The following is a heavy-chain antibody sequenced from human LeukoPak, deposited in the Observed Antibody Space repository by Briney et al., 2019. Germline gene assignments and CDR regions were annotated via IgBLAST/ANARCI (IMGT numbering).Heavy chain of an antibody. V-gene: IGHV3-64D*09. CDR1: GFTFSSYA. CDR3: VKGQRYYDSSGYYSIEYFQH. Sequence: PGGSRRLSCSASGFTFSSYAMHWVRQAPGKGLEYVSAISSNGGSTYYADSVKGRFTISRDNSKNTLYLQMSSLRAEDTAVYYCVKGQRYYDSSGYYSIEYFQHWGQGTLVTVSP. CDR2: ISSNGGST. J-gene: IGHJ1*01. D-gene: IGHD3-22*01.